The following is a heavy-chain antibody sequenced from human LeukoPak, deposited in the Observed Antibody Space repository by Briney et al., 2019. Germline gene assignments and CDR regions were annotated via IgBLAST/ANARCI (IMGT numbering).Heavy chain of an antibody. Sequence: SETLSLTCTVSGSSISSYYWSWIRQPPGKGLEWIGYIYYSGSTNYNPSLKSRVTISGDTSKNQLSLKLNSVTAADTAVYYCASEGVAGYYFDYWGQGTLVTDTS. J-gene: IGHJ4*02. D-gene: IGHD3-3*01. CDR3: ASEGVAGYYFDY. CDR2: IYYSGST. V-gene: IGHV4-59*01. CDR1: GSSISSYY.